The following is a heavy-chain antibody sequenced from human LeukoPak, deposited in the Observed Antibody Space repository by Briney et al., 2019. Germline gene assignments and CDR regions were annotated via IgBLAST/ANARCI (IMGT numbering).Heavy chain of an antibody. Sequence: GGSLRLSCAASGFTFSSYAMSWVRQAPGKGLEWVSAISGSGGSTYYADSVKGRFTISRDNSKNTLYLQMNSLRAEDTAVYYCAKDPAVVRSGLQPLFDYWGQGTLVTVSS. D-gene: IGHD6-25*01. CDR1: GFTFSSYA. V-gene: IGHV3-23*01. J-gene: IGHJ4*02. CDR2: ISGSGGST. CDR3: AKDPAVVRSGLQPLFDY.